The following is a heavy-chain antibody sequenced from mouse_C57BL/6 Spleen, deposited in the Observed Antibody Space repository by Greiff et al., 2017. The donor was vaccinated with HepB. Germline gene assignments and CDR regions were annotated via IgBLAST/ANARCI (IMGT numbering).Heavy chain of an antibody. Sequence: EVKLMESGGGLVKPGGSLKLSCAASGFTFSDYGMHWVRQAPEKGLEWVAYISSGSSTIYYADTVKGRFTISRDNAKNTLFLQMTSLRSEDTAMYYCARMDPLIDYAMDYWGQGTSVTVSS. V-gene: IGHV5-17*01. CDR3: ARMDPLIDYAMDY. CDR2: ISSGSSTI. CDR1: GFTFSDYG. J-gene: IGHJ4*01. D-gene: IGHD2-4*01.